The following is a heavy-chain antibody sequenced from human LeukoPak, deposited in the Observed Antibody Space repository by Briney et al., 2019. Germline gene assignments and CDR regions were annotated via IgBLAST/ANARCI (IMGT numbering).Heavy chain of an antibody. Sequence: PGGSLRLSCAASGFTFSSYAMHWVRQAPGKGLEYVSAISSNGGSTYYANSVKGRFTISRDNSKNTLYLQMGSLRAEDMAVYYCARGSAARVFDYWGQGTLVTVSP. CDR3: ARGSAARVFDY. V-gene: IGHV3-64*01. D-gene: IGHD6-6*01. J-gene: IGHJ4*02. CDR1: GFTFSSYA. CDR2: ISSNGGST.